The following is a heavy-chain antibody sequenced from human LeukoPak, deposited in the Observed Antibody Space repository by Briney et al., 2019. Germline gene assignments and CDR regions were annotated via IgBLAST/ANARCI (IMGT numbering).Heavy chain of an antibody. J-gene: IGHJ4*02. CDR1: GFTFSSYG. Sequence: QPGGTLRLSCAASGFTFSSYGMSWVRQAPGKGLEWVSAISGSGGSTYYADSVKGRFTISRDNSKNTLYLQMNSLRAEDTAVYYCAKDCGYNWNYEGIGYWGQGTLVTVSS. D-gene: IGHD1-7*01. CDR2: ISGSGGST. CDR3: AKDCGYNWNYEGIGY. V-gene: IGHV3-23*01.